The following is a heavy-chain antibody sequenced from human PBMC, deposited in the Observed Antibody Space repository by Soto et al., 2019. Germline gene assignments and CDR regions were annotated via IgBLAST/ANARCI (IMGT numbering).Heavy chain of an antibody. J-gene: IGHJ4*02. D-gene: IGHD1-20*01. V-gene: IGHV1-2*02. CDR2: INPNSGGT. Sequence: QVQLVQSGAEVKKPGASVKVSCKASGYTFTGYYMHWVRQAPGQGLEWMGWINPNSGGTNYAQKFQGRVTITADESTSTAYMELSSLRSEDTAVYYCAGNWNYVDYWGQGTLVTVSS. CDR1: GYTFTGYY. CDR3: AGNWNYVDY.